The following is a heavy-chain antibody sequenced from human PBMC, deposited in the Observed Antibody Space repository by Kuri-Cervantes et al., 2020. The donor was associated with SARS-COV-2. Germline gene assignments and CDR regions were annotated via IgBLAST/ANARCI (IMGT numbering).Heavy chain of an antibody. J-gene: IGHJ3*02. CDR2: ISSSSSYI. D-gene: IGHD5-24*01. Sequence: GESLKISCAASGFTFSSYSMNWVRQAPGKGLEWVSSISSSSSYIYYADSVKGRFTISRDNAKNSLYLQMNSLRAEDTAVYYCAREEWLHIHDAFDIWGQGTMVTVSS. CDR1: GFTFSSYS. CDR3: AREEWLHIHDAFDI. V-gene: IGHV3-21*01.